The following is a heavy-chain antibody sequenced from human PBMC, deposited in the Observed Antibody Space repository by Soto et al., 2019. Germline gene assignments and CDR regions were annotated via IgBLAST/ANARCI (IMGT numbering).Heavy chain of an antibody. CDR3: ARVANIKVGGIKNYCFDS. CDR1: ALNVGIYV. J-gene: IGHJ5*01. CDR2: ISAVSTYI. Sequence: GESLRLASVPSALNVGIYVKYWVRPPPRKRLEWVSSISAVSTYIYCGDSVKGRFTISRDNAKNSMFLQMDSLTVEDTAVYYRARVANIKVGGIKNYCFDSWGQGIPVTVSS. D-gene: IGHD3-10*01. V-gene: IGHV3-21*01.